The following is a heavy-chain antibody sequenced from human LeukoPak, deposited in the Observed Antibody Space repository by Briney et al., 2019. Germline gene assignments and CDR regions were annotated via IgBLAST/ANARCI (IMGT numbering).Heavy chain of an antibody. CDR1: GFTFSSSA. V-gene: IGHV3-23*01. J-gene: IGHJ4*02. CDR2: ISPNADNT. CDR3: TKGKDDY. Sequence: GGSLRLSCAASGFTFSSSAMHWVRQAPGKGLAWVSAISPNADNTYYADSVKGRFTISRDNSKNTVFLQMNSLRGEDTALYYCTKGKDDYWGQGTLVTVSS.